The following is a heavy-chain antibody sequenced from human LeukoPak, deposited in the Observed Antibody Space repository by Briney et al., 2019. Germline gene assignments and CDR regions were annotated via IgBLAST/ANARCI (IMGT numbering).Heavy chain of an antibody. CDR2: INPSGGST. CDR1: GYTFTSYY. Sequence: ASVKVSCKASGYTFTSYYMHWVRQAPGQGLGWMGIINPSGGSTSYAQKFQGRVTMTRDMSTSTVYMELSSLRSEDTAVYYCARAVIAARPNYYYYMDVWGKGTTVTVSS. V-gene: IGHV1-46*01. J-gene: IGHJ6*03. CDR3: ARAVIAARPNYYYYMDV. D-gene: IGHD6-6*01.